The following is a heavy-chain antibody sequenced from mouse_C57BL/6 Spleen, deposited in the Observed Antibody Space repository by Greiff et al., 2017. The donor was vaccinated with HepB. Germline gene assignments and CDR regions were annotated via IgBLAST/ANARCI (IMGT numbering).Heavy chain of an antibody. CDR3: ARGKDYSYYFDY. J-gene: IGHJ2*01. CDR1: GYTFTSYW. CDR2: IYPGSGST. V-gene: IGHV1-55*01. Sequence: VQLQQPGAELVKPGASVKMSCKASGYTFTSYWITWVKQRPGQGLEWIGDIYPGSGSTNYNEKFKSKATLTVDTSSSTAYMQLSSLTSEDSAVYYCARGKDYSYYFDYWGQGTTLPVSS. D-gene: IGHD2-13*01.